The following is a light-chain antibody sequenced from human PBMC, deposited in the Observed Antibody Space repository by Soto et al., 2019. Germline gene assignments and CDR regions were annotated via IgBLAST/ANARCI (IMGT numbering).Light chain of an antibody. Sequence: QSALTQPPSASGSPGQSVTISCTGTSSDVGRYNYVSWYQQHPGKAPKLMIYEVTKRPSGVPDRFSGSKSDNTASLTVSGLQAEDEADYYCSSYAGSDTWVFGGGTKLTVL. V-gene: IGLV2-8*01. J-gene: IGLJ3*02. CDR1: SSDVGRYNY. CDR2: EVT. CDR3: SSYAGSDTWV.